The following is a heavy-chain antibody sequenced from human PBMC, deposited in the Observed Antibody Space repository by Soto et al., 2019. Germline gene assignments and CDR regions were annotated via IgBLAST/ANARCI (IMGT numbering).Heavy chain of an antibody. D-gene: IGHD2-2*01. CDR2: INHSGST. J-gene: IGHJ5*02. Sequence: WETLSLTCAVYGGSFSGYYWSWIRQPPGKGLEWIGEINHSGSTNYNPSLKSRVTISVDTSKNQFSLKLSSVTAADTAVYYCARDTSWNNNWFDPWGQGTLVTVSS. CDR3: ARDTSWNNNWFDP. V-gene: IGHV4-34*01. CDR1: GGSFSGYY.